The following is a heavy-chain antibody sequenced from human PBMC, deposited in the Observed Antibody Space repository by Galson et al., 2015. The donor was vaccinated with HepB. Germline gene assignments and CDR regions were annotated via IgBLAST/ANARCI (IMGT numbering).Heavy chain of an antibody. V-gene: IGHV2-26*01. CDR3: ARISGYSGYDPLGRSMDV. J-gene: IGHJ6*02. CDR1: GFSLSNARMG. D-gene: IGHD5-12*01. CDR2: IFSNDEK. Sequence: PALVKPTQTLTLTCTVSGFSLSNARMGVSWIRQPPGKALEWLAHIFSNDEKSYSTSLKSRLTISKDTSKSQVVLTMTNMDPVDTATYYCARISGYSGYDPLGRSMDVWGQGTTVTVSS.